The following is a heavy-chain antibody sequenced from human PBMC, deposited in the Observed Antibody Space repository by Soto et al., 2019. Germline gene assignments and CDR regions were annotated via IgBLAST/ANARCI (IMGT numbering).Heavy chain of an antibody. J-gene: IGHJ5*02. CDR1: GFTFSSYW. CDR3: ARDFGGP. V-gene: IGHV3-7*05. Sequence: EVQLVESGGGLVQPGGSLRLSCTASGFTFSSYWMNWVRQAPGKGLEWVGNIKEGGSEKFYVDSVNGRFTISRDNAKNSLYLDITSLRVEDTAISFCARDFGGPWGQGTLVTVSS. CDR2: IKEGGSEK. D-gene: IGHD1-26*01.